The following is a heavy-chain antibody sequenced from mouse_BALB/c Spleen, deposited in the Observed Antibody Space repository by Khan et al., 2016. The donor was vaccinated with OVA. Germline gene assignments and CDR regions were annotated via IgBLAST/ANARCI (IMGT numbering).Heavy chain of an antibody. J-gene: IGHJ3*01. Sequence: EVELVESGGDLVKPGGSLKLSCAASGFTFRNYGMSWVRQTPDKRLEWVATISSDGTYTYYPDSVKGRFTISRNNAKNTLYLQMSSLKSEDTAMYYCTRHLTGSFAYWGQGTLVTVSA. CDR3: TRHLTGSFAY. CDR2: ISSDGTYT. D-gene: IGHD4-1*01. CDR1: GFTFRNYG. V-gene: IGHV5-6*01.